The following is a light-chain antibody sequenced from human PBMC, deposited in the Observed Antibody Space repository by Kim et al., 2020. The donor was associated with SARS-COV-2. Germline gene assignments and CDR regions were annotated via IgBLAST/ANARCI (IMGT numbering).Light chain of an antibody. CDR2: GKN. CDR3: NSRDSNGNVL. Sequence: VALGQTGRITCQGDSLRSYYATWYQQKPGQAPILVIYGKNNRPSGIPDRFSGSSSGNTASLTITGTQAGDEADYYCNSRDSNGNVLFGGGTQLTVL. V-gene: IGLV3-19*01. CDR1: SLRSYY. J-gene: IGLJ2*01.